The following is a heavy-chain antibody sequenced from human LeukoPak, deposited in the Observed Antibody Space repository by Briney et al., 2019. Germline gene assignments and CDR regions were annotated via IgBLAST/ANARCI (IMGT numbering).Heavy chain of an antibody. CDR1: GYTFTSYG. V-gene: IGHV1-18*01. CDR2: ISAYNGNT. J-gene: IGHJ3*02. Sequence: GASVKVSCKASGYTFTSYGISWVRQAPRQGLEWMGWISAYNGNTNYAQKLQGRVTMTTDTSTSTAYMELRSLRSDGTAVYYCARDRYYYDSSGYFDAFDIWGQGTMVTVSS. CDR3: ARDRYYYDSSGYFDAFDI. D-gene: IGHD3-22*01.